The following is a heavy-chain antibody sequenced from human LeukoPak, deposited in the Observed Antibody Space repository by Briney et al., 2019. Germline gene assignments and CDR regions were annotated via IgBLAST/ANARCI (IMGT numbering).Heavy chain of an antibody. CDR2: IWYDGSNK. J-gene: IGHJ4*02. Sequence: PGGSLRLSCAASGFTFSSYGMHWVRQAPGKGLEWVAVIWYDGSNKYYADSVKGRFTISRDNSKNTLYLQMNSLRAEDTAVYYCARSSSGWPNYFDYWGQGTLVTASS. CDR3: ARSSSGWPNYFDY. V-gene: IGHV3-33*01. CDR1: GFTFSSYG. D-gene: IGHD6-19*01.